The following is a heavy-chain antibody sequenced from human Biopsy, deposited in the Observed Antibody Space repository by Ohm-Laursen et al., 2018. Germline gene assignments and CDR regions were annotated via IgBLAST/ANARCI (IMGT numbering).Heavy chain of an antibody. Sequence: SLRLSCAASGFTFNKYGMQWVRQAPGKGLEWVAIIWYDGSSEYYADSVKGRFTISRDNSKNTVYLEMNSLRAEDTAVYFCARDPIVGSKADSMDVWGQGTTVTVSS. CDR1: GFTFNKYG. D-gene: IGHD1-26*01. V-gene: IGHV3-33*08. CDR3: ARDPIVGSKADSMDV. J-gene: IGHJ6*02. CDR2: IWYDGSSE.